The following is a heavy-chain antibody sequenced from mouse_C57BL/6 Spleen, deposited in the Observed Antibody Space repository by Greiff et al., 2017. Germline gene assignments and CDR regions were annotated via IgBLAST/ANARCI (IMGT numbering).Heavy chain of an antibody. J-gene: IGHJ2*01. V-gene: IGHV3-1*01. CDR2: ISYSGST. CDR3: ARSGSSYGFDY. CDR1: GYSITSGYD. Sequence: EVKLQESGPGMVKPSQSLSLTCTVTGYSITSGYDWHWIRHFPGNKLEWMGYISYSGSTNYNPSLKSRISITHDTSKNHFFLKLNSVTTEDTATYYCARSGSSYGFDYWGQGTTLTVSS. D-gene: IGHD1-1*01.